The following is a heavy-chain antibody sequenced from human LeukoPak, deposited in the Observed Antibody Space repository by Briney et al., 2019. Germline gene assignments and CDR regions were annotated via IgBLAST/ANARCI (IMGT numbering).Heavy chain of an antibody. V-gene: IGHV1-18*01. J-gene: IGHJ4*02. Sequence: ASVKVSCKTSGYTFPTYDIHWVRQVPGQGLEWMGWINALHGDTEYAQNFQGRLTMTTDTFTTTAYMELRSLTSVDTALYYCVRDLGRVPPPTDWGQGTLVTVSS. CDR1: GYTFPTYD. CDR2: INALHGDT. D-gene: IGHD1-1*01. CDR3: VRDLGRVPPPTD.